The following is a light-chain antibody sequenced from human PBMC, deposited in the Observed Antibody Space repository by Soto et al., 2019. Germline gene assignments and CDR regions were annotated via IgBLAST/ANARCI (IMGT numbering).Light chain of an antibody. CDR2: GAS. CDR1: QGVGSNY. Sequence: EIVLTQSPGTLSLSPGERATLSCRASQGVGSNYLAWYQQKPGQAPRLLIYGASSRATGIPDRFSGSGSGADFTLTISRLEPEDCAVYYRQQYGSSPWTFGQGTTVEIK. J-gene: IGKJ1*01. CDR3: QQYGSSPWT. V-gene: IGKV3-20*01.